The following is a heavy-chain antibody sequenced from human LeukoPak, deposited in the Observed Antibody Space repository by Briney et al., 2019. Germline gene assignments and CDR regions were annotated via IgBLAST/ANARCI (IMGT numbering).Heavy chain of an antibody. CDR1: GYSISSGYY. CDR3: ARDLSMADLGWFDP. J-gene: IGHJ5*02. CDR2: IYHSGST. D-gene: IGHD2-8*01. V-gene: IGHV4-38-2*02. Sequence: SETLSLTCTVSGYSISSGYYWGWIRQPPGKGLEWIGSIYHSGSTYYNPSLKSRVTISVDTSKNQFSLKLSSVTAADTAVYYCARDLSMADLGWFDPWGQGTLVTVSS.